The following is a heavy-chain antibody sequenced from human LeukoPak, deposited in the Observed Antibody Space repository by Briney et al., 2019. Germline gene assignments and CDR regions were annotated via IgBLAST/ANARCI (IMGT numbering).Heavy chain of an antibody. V-gene: IGHV4-59*08. CDR2: IYYSGST. CDR1: GGSISSYY. CDR3: ARHPFQYPFDH. J-gene: IGHJ5*02. D-gene: IGHD2/OR15-2a*01. Sequence: SETLSLTCTVSGGSISSYYWSWIRQPPGKGLEWIGYIYYSGSTNYNPSLKSRVTISVDTSKNQFSLKLSSVTAADTAVYYCARHPFQYPFDHWGQGTVVSVSS.